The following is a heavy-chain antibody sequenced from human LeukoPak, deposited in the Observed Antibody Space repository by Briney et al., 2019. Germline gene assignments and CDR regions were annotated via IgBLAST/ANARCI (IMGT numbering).Heavy chain of an antibody. Sequence: PSETLSLTCTVSGGSISSYYWSWIRQPAGKGLEWIGRIYTSGSTNYNPSLKSRVTMSVDTSKNQFSLKLSSVTAADTAVYYCARTYYYDSSGYERLLFDYWGQGTLVTVSS. CDR1: GGSISSYY. CDR2: IYTSGST. D-gene: IGHD3-22*01. J-gene: IGHJ4*02. CDR3: ARTYYYDSSGYERLLFDY. V-gene: IGHV4-4*07.